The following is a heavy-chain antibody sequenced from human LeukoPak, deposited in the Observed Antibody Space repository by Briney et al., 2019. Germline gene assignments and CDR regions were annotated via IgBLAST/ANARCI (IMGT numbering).Heavy chain of an antibody. CDR3: ARSFDCTTTSCYPFDY. CDR2: IYPGDSDT. J-gene: IGHJ4*02. Sequence: GESLKISCKASGYSFTNYWIGWVRQMPGKGLEWMGIIYPGDSDTRYSPSFQGQVTISADKSITTAYLQWSSLKASDTAMYYCARSFDCTTTSCYPFDYWGRGTLVTVSS. D-gene: IGHD2-2*01. CDR1: GYSFTNYW. V-gene: IGHV5-51*01.